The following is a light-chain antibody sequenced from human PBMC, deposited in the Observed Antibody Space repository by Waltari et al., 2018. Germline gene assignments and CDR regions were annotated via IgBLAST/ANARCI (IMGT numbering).Light chain of an antibody. Sequence: ALRITQSPSSLSASTGDRATITCRASQGISSYLAWYQQKPGKAPKLLIYAASTLQSGVPSRFSGSGSGTDFTLTISCLQSEDFATYYCQQYYSYGYTFGQGTKLEIK. V-gene: IGKV1-8*01. CDR3: QQYYSYGYT. J-gene: IGKJ2*01. CDR2: AAS. CDR1: QGISSY.